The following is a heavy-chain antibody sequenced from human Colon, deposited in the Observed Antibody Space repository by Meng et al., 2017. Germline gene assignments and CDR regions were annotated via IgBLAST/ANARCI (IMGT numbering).Heavy chain of an antibody. J-gene: IGHJ4*02. CDR1: GYTFIDSH. V-gene: IGHV1-2*06. Sequence: QVQLVQAGGEVKKPGASVKVSCKSSGYTFIDSHVHWVRQAPGQGLEWMGRIMPSVGDASSAEKFQGRLTLTWDTSNDTAYMDLSSLRSDDSAIYYCVRDGSYYDFDYWGQGTLVTVSS. CDR3: VRDGSYYDFDY. CDR2: IMPSVGDA. D-gene: IGHD3-10*01.